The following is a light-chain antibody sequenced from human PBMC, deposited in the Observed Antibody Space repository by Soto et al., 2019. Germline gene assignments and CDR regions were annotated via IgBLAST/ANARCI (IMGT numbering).Light chain of an antibody. CDR1: SSDVGSYNL. Sequence: QPVLTQPASVSGSPGQSITISCTGTSSDVGSYNLVSWYQHLPGKAPKLIIYEVTERPSGISSRFSGSKSGNTASLTISGLQGEDEAYYYCCSYAGSSLLVFGGGTQLTVL. J-gene: IGLJ3*02. CDR2: EVT. CDR3: CSYAGSSLLV. V-gene: IGLV2-23*02.